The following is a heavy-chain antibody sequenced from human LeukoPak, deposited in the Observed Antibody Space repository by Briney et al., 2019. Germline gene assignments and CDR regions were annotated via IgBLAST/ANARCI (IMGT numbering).Heavy chain of an antibody. V-gene: IGHV4-59*08. J-gene: IGHJ3*01. CDR3: ARHMSVSYDAFDL. Sequence: SETLSLTCSVSDGSTTGYYWGWIRQPPGKGLEWIAYVYYTGWTLYNPSLESRVTISVDTSKTQFSLTVTSVTAADTAVYYCARHMSVSYDAFDLWGRGTTVTVSS. CDR1: DGSTTGYY. D-gene: IGHD3-10*01. CDR2: VYYTGWT.